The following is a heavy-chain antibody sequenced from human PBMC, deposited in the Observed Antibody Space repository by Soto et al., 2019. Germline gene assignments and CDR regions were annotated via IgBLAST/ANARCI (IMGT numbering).Heavy chain of an antibody. CDR1: GFSLSTSGVG. J-gene: IGHJ6*02. CDR2: IYWDADK. V-gene: IGHV2-5*02. D-gene: IGHD2-21*02. Sequence: QITLKESGPPLVKPTQTLTLTCTFSGFSLSTSGVGVGWIRQPPGKALEWLALIYWDADKRYSPSLRSRLTINKDTSKNQVVLTMTNMDPVDTATYYCIQSRCGGDCLQSYASHYYYGMDVWGQGTTVTVSS. CDR3: IQSRCGGDCLQSYASHYYYGMDV.